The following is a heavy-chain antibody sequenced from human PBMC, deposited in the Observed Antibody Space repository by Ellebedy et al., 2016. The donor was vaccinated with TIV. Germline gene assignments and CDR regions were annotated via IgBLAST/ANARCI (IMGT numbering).Heavy chain of an antibody. V-gene: IGHV3-74*01. CDR1: GFTFSSYW. CDR2: INSDGSST. Sequence: GESLKISXAASGFTFSSYWMHWVRQAPGKGLVWVSRINSDGSSTSYADSVKGRFTISRDNAKNTLYLQMNSLRAEDTAVYYCARDRTPWWEPLAYNWFDPWGQGTLVTVSS. CDR3: ARDRTPWWEPLAYNWFDP. D-gene: IGHD1-26*01. J-gene: IGHJ5*02.